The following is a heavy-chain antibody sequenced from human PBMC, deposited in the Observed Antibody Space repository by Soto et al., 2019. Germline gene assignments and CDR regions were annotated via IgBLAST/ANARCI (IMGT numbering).Heavy chain of an antibody. D-gene: IGHD2-21*01. CDR1: GGSISSYY. CDR2: IYYSGST. J-gene: IGHJ4*02. CDR3: ARPESVDVRPYSARSDF. Sequence: SETLXLTFTVSGGSISSYYWSRIRQPPGKGLEWIGYIYYSGSTNYNPSLKSRVTISVDTSKNQFSLNLSSVTASDTAVYYCARPESVDVRPYSARSDFWGQGTLVTVSS. V-gene: IGHV4-59*08.